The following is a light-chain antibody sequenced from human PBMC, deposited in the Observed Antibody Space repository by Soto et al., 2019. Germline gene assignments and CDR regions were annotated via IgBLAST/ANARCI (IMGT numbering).Light chain of an antibody. CDR2: DAS. CDR3: QQNHDWPLT. V-gene: IGKV3-15*01. CDR1: QSVTSN. J-gene: IGKJ4*01. Sequence: EIVMTQSPATLSVSPGERATLSCRASQSVTSNLALYQQNPGQAPRLLIYDASTRATGIPARFSGSGSGTEFTLTISGLQSEDFAVYYCQQNHDWPLTFGGGTKVEIK.